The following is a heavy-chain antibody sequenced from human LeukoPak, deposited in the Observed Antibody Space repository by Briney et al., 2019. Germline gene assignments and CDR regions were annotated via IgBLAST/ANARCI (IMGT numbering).Heavy chain of an antibody. CDR1: GFTFSSYG. Sequence: GGSLRLSCAASGFTFSSYGMHWVRQAPGKGLEWLSYISRSSTTIYYLDSVKGRFTISRDNAKNSLYLQMNSLRVEDTAVYYCARDGPVFDAFDIWGQGTMVTVSS. D-gene: IGHD3/OR15-3a*01. J-gene: IGHJ3*02. CDR2: ISRSSTTI. CDR3: ARDGPVFDAFDI. V-gene: IGHV3-48*01.